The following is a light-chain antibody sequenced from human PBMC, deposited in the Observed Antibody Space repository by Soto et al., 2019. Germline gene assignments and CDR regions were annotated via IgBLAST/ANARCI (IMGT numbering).Light chain of an antibody. CDR2: EDD. CDR3: QSYDTGNRGV. V-gene: IGLV6-57*04. J-gene: IGLJ3*02. CDR1: SGSIASNF. Sequence: NFMLTQPHSVSESPGKTVTISCTRSSGSIASNFVQWFLQRPGSAPTAVIYEDDQRPSGVPDRFSGSIDKTSGSASLTISGLQPEDEADYYCQSYDTGNRGVFGGGNK.